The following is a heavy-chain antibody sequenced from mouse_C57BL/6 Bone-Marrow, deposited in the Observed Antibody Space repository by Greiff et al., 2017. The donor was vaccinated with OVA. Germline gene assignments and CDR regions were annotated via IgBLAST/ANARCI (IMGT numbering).Heavy chain of an antibody. CDR1: GYTFTSYT. CDR2: INPSSGYT. V-gene: IGHV1-4*01. Sequence: VQLQQSGAELARPGASVKMSCKASGYTFTSYTMHWVKQRPGQGLEWIGYINPSSGYTKYNQKFKDKATLTADKSSSTAYMQLSSLTSEDSAVYYCARDGDGHPYAMDYWGQGTSVTVSS. CDR3: ARDGDGHPYAMDY. J-gene: IGHJ4*01. D-gene: IGHD2-3*01.